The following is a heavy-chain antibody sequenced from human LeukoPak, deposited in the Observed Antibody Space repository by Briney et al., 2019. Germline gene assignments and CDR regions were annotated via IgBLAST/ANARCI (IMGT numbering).Heavy chain of an antibody. CDR3: ARLGAGSLSGFDF. V-gene: IGHV3-7*01. Sequence: PGGSLRLSCAASGFTFSSYWMTWVRQAPGKGLQWVATIKQDESEKYYVDSVKGRFTISRDNAKNTLYLQMNSLRTEDTAVYYCARLGAGSLSGFDFWGQGTLVTVSS. D-gene: IGHD6-19*01. J-gene: IGHJ4*02. CDR2: IKQDESEK. CDR1: GFTFSSYW.